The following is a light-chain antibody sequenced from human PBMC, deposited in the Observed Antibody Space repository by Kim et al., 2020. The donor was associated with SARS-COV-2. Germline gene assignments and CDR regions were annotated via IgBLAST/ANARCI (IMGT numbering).Light chain of an antibody. CDR3: QQYGSSPGT. CDR2: GTS. Sequence: EIVLTQSPGTLSLSPGERATLSCRASQGVRSTSVAWYQHKPGQAPRLLISGTSSRATGIPDRFSGSGSGTDFTLTINTLEPEDFAIYYCQQYGSSPGTFGQGTKLEI. J-gene: IGKJ2*01. CDR1: QGVRSTS. V-gene: IGKV3-20*01.